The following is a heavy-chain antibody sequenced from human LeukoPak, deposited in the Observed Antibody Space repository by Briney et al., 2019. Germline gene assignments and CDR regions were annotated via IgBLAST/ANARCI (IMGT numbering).Heavy chain of an antibody. CDR3: ARESETSGWYDY. V-gene: IGHV3-43*02. J-gene: IGHJ4*02. CDR2: ISGDGGST. CDR1: GFTFSSYS. D-gene: IGHD6-19*01. Sequence: TGGSLRLSCAASGFTFSSYSMNWVRQAPGKGLEWVSLISGDGGSTLYADSVRGRFTISRDNTRKSLSLQMSSLRSEDTALYYCARESETSGWYDYWGQGTLVTVSS.